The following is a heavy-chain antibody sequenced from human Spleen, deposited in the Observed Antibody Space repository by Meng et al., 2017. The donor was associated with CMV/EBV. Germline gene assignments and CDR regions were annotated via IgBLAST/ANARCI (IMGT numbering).Heavy chain of an antibody. V-gene: IGHV3-11*01. J-gene: IGHJ6*02. CDR2: ISSSGSTI. CDR3: ARDLYSSTSPYYYYRMDV. CDR1: GFTVSSTY. D-gene: IGHD2-2*01. Sequence: GGSLRLSCAASGFTVSSTYMSWVRQAPGKGLEWVSYISSSGSTIYYADSVKGRFTISKDNAKNSLYLQMNILRAEDTAVYYCARDLYSSTSPYYYYRMDVWGQGTTVTVSS.